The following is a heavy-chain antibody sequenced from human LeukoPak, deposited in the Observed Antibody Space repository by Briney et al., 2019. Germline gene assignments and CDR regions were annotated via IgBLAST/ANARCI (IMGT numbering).Heavy chain of an antibody. CDR2: INHSGST. D-gene: IGHD2-21*01. V-gene: IGHV4-34*01. CDR3: ARDALWYSNFDAFDI. Sequence: ASETLSLTCAVSGGSFSSGGFSWSWIRQPPGKGLEWIGEINHSGSTNYNPSLKSRVTISVDTSKNQFSLKLSSVTAADTAVYYCARDALWYSNFDAFDIWGQGTMVTVSS. CDR1: GGSFSSGGFS. J-gene: IGHJ3*02.